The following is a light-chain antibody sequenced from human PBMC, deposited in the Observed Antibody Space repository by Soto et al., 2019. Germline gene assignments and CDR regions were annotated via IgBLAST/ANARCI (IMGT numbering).Light chain of an antibody. V-gene: IGKV1-9*01. CDR3: QQLNSYPLT. J-gene: IGKJ4*01. Sequence: DIQLTQSPSFLSASVGDRVTITCRASQGINTYLAWYQQKPGKAPKLLIYDASTLQRGFPARFSGSGSGTEFTLTISSLQPDDFATYSCQQLNSYPLTFGGGTKVDIK. CDR1: QGINTY. CDR2: DAS.